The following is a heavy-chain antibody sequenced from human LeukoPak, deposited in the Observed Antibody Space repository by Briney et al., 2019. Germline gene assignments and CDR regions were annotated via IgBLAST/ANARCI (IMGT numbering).Heavy chain of an antibody. CDR1: GYTFIDHY. D-gene: IGHD3-22*01. CDR3: ARAGHNSDSGGYDF. J-gene: IGHJ4*02. CDR2: INPNIGGT. Sequence: ASVNVSCKPSGYTFIDHYIHWVRQAPGQGLESMGWINPNIGGTNYAQKFQGRVTMTRHTSSSTAYMELSRLRSDDTAVYYCARAGHNSDSGGYDFWGLGTLVTVSS. V-gene: IGHV1-2*02.